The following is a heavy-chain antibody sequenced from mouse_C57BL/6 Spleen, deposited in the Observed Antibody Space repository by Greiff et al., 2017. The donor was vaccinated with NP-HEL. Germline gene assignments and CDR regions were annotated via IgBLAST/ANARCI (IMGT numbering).Heavy chain of an antibody. J-gene: IGHJ4*01. CDR1: GYTFTSYG. D-gene: IGHD3-2*01. CDR3: ASDCDSYAMDY. CDR2: IHPSGGST. Sequence: VQLQQSGAELVKPGASVKLSCKASGYTFTSYGMNWVKQRPGQGLEWIGWIHPSGGSTNYNEKFKGKATLTVDTSSSTAYMQLNSLTSEDSEVYCGASDCDSYAMDYWGQGTSVTVSS. V-gene: IGHV1-85*01.